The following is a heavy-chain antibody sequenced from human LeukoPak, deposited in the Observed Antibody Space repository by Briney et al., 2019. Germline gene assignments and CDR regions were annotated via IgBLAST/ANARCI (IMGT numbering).Heavy chain of an antibody. CDR2: TRTKAKDYTT. J-gene: IGHJ6*02. CDR1: GFTFSDHY. Sequence: GSLRLSCATSGFTFSDHYMDWVRQAPGEGLEWVARTRTKAKDYTTEYAASVKGRFTVSRDESMHSLYLQMNSLKTEDTAVYYCARGPTVTFNYHYGMDVWGQGTTVTASS. D-gene: IGHD4-17*01. V-gene: IGHV3-72*01. CDR3: ARGPTVTFNYHYGMDV.